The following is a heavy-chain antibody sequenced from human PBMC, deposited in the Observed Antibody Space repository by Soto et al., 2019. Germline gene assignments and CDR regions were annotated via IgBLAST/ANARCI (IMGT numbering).Heavy chain of an antibody. V-gene: IGHV4-34*01. J-gene: IGHJ4*02. CDR2: INHSGST. CDR3: ARGLPVNCSGGSCYSLPYFDY. Sequence: LTASETLSLTCAVYGGSFSGYYWSWIRQPPGKGLEWIGEINHSGSTNYNPSLKSRVTISVDTSKNQFSLKLSSVTAADTAVYYCARGLPVNCSGGSCYSLPYFDYWGQGTLVTVSS. CDR1: GGSFSGYY. D-gene: IGHD2-15*01.